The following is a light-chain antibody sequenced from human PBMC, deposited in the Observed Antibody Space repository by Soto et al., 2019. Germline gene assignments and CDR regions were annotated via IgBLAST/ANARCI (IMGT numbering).Light chain of an antibody. J-gene: IGKJ4*01. CDR2: GIS. CDR3: QQFSSYPLT. CDR1: QTVTRSY. Sequence: EIVLTQSPVTLSLSPGERATLSCRASQTVTRSYLAWYQHKPGQAPRLLISGISSRATGIPDRFSGGGSGTDFILTISRLEPEDFAVYYCQQFSSYPLTFGGGTKVDIK. V-gene: IGKV3-20*01.